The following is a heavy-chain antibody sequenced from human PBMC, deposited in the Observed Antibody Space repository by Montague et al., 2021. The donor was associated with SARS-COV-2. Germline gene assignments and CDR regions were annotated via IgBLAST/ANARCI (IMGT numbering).Heavy chain of an antibody. J-gene: IGHJ4*02. Sequence: SLRLSCAASGFTFCSYSMNWVRQAPGKGLEWVSSISSSSYIYYADSVTGRFTISRDNAKNSLYLQMNSLRAEDTAVYYCARVSRSSWYGGSLGEALDYWGQGTLVTVSS. D-gene: IGHD6-13*01. CDR2: ISSSSYI. V-gene: IGHV3-21*01. CDR1: GFTFCSYS. CDR3: ARVSRSSWYGGSLGEALDY.